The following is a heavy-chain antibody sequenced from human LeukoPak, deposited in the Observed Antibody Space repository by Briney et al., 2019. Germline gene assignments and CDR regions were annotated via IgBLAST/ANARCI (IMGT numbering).Heavy chain of an antibody. J-gene: IGHJ6*02. D-gene: IGHD2-8*01. V-gene: IGHV1-2*02. CDR2: INPNSGGT. CDR1: GYTFTGYY. Sequence: ASVKVSCKASGYTFTGYYMHWVRRAPGQGLEWMGWINPNSGGTNYAQKFQGRVTMTRDTSISTAYMELSRLRSDDTAVYYCAREYWDIVLRIYYYGMDVWGQGTTVTVSS. CDR3: AREYWDIVLRIYYYGMDV.